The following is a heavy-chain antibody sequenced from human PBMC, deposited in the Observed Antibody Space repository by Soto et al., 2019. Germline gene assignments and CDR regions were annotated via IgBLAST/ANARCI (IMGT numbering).Heavy chain of an antibody. J-gene: IGHJ4*02. Sequence: HPGGSLRLSCAASGFTFSSYAMSWVRQAPGKGLEWVSAISGSGGSTYYADSVKGRFTISRDNSKNTLYLQMNSLRAEDTAVYYCAKITTIFGEGFFDYWGQGTLVTVSS. CDR1: GFTFSSYA. V-gene: IGHV3-23*01. D-gene: IGHD3-3*01. CDR3: AKITTIFGEGFFDY. CDR2: ISGSGGST.